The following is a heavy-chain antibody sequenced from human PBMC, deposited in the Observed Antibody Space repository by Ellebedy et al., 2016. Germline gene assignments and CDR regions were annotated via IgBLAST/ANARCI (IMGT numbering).Heavy chain of an antibody. D-gene: IGHD6-19*01. V-gene: IGHV4-61*01. J-gene: IGHJ3*01. CDR3: AKWNGGWYAFEV. CDR2: IYYRGSA. Sequence: SETLSLTCNVSGGSVSSGIYYWTWIRQPPGKGLEWIGDIYYRGSANYNPSLRSRVTISVDTSKNQFSLRLTSVTAADTAVYYCAKWNGGWYAFEVWGQGTMVTVSS. CDR1: GGSVSSGIYY.